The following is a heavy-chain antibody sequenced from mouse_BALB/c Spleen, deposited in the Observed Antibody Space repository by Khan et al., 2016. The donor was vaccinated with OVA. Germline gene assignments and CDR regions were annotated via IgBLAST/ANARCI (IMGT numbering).Heavy chain of an antibody. D-gene: IGHD2-14*01. Sequence: QIQLVQSGPELKKPGETVQISCKASGFTFTNYGMNWVKQAPGKGLKWMGWINTYTGEPTFADDFKGRFAFSLDTSASTAYLQINSLKNEDTATYFGARVGYNGTMDCWGQGTSVTVSS. CDR3: ARVGYNGTMDC. J-gene: IGHJ4*01. CDR2: INTYTGEP. V-gene: IGHV9-3-1*01. CDR1: GFTFTNYG.